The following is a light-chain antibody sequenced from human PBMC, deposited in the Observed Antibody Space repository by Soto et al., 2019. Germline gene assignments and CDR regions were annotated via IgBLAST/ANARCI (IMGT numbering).Light chain of an antibody. CDR3: QQYHDWPLT. V-gene: IGKV3D-15*01. CDR1: QSVSSN. J-gene: IGKJ4*01. CDR2: DVS. Sequence: EIVMTQSPATLSVSPGERATLSCRASQSVSSNFAWYQQRPAQAPRLLIYDVSTRATGVPTRVSGSGSRTEFSLTISSLQSEDFAVYYCQQYHDWPLTFGRGTRVESK.